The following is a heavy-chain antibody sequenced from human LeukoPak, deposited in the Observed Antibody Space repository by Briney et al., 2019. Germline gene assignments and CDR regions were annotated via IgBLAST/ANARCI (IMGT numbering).Heavy chain of an antibody. V-gene: IGHV3-23*01. J-gene: IGHJ4*02. CDR3: AYIPNIVVVPAATLTADGYFDY. D-gene: IGHD2-2*01. CDR2: ISGSGGST. CDR1: GFTFSSYA. Sequence: GGSLRLSCAASGFTFSSYAMSWVRQAPGKGLEWVSAISGSGGSTYYADSVKGRFTISRDNSKNTLYLQMNSLRAEDTAVYYCAYIPNIVVVPAATLTADGYFDYWGQGTLVTVSS.